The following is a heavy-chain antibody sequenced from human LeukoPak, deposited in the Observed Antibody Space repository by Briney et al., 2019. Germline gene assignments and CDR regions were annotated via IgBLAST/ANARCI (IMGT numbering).Heavy chain of an antibody. J-gene: IGHJ4*02. CDR2: IYYSGST. D-gene: IGHD3/OR15-3a*01. V-gene: IGHV4-59*01. CDR1: GGSISSYY. CDR3: AREGLGTIDY. Sequence: PSETLSLTCTVSGGSISSYYWSWTRQPPGKGLEWIGYIYYSGSTNYNPSLKSRVTISVDTSKNQFSLKLSSVTAADTAVYYCAREGLGTIDYWGQGTLVTVSS.